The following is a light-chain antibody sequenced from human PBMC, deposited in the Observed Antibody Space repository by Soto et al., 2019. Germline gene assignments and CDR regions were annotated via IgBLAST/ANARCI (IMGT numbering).Light chain of an antibody. V-gene: IGKV1-5*01. CDR1: QSISRW. CDR3: QQYHSYSRT. CDR2: DAS. J-gene: IGKJ1*01. Sequence: DIQMTQSPSTLSASVGDRVTITCRASQSISRWVAWYQQKPGKAPNLLIYDASSLQSGVPSRFSASGSGTEFKLTISSLQPDDFAAYYCQQYHSYSRTFGQGTKVEIE.